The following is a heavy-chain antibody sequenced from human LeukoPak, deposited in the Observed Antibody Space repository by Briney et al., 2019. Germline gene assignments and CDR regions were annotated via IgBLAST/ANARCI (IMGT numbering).Heavy chain of an antibody. CDR2: INSDGSDT. CDR1: GFTFSSYW. V-gene: IGHV3-74*01. CDR3: ARDFRRYLDY. J-gene: IGHJ4*02. Sequence: GGSLRLSCVASGFTFSSYWMHWVRQVPGKGLVWVSRINSDGSDTIYAASVKGRFTISRGNAKNTLYLQINSLRAEDTAVYYCARDFRRYLDYWGQGTLVTVSS.